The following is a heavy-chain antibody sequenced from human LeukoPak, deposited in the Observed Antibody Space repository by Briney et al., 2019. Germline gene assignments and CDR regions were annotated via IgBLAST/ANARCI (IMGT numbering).Heavy chain of an antibody. CDR1: GYTFAGYY. V-gene: IGHV1-2*02. CDR3: ARDARLLSDYFDY. D-gene: IGHD2/OR15-2a*01. J-gene: IGHJ4*02. Sequence: ASVKVSCKASGYTFAGYYMHWVRQAPGQGLEWMGWINPNSGGTNYAQKFQGRVTTTRDTSISTAYMELSRLRSDDTAVYYCARDARLLSDYFDYWGQGTLVTVSS. CDR2: INPNSGGT.